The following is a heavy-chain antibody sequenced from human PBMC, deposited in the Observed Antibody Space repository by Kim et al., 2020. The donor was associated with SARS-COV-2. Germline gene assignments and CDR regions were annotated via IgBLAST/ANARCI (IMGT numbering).Heavy chain of an antibody. CDR2: MYYTGNT. V-gene: IGHV4-39*01. CDR1: GGSIRTKNTY. CDR3: AKQGALDP. J-gene: IGHJ5*02. Sequence: SETLSLTCTVSGGSIRTKNTYWAWIRQPPGKGLEWIGSMYYTGNTYYNPSLKSRVTISADTSKNQFSLNLNSVTATDTSIYYCAKQGALDPWGQGILVTVSS.